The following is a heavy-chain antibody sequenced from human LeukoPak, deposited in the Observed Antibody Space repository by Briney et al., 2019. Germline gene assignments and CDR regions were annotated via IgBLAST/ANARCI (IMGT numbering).Heavy chain of an antibody. J-gene: IGHJ3*01. Sequence: PGGSLRLSCAASGFTFSSYAMSWVRQAPGKGLEWVSAISGSGGSTYYADSVKGRFTISRDNSKNTLYLQMNSLRAEDTAMYYCVRGWGSNVYASAFDVWGQGTMVTVSS. V-gene: IGHV3-23*01. CDR2: ISGSGGST. D-gene: IGHD3-16*01. CDR3: VRGWGSNVYASAFDV. CDR1: GFTFSSYA.